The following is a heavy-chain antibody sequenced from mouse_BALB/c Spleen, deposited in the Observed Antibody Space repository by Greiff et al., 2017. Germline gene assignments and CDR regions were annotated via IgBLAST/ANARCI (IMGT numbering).Heavy chain of an antibody. CDR1: GYTFTDYE. D-gene: IGHD2-14*01. J-gene: IGHJ4*01. CDR3: TRSVRRRLYYAMDY. CDR2: IDPETGGT. V-gene: IGHV1-15*01. Sequence: VQLQQSGAELVRPGASVTLSCKASGYTFTDYEMHWVKQTPVHGLEWIGAIDPETGGTAYNQKFKGKATLTADKSSSTAYMELRSLTSEDSAVYYCTRSVRRRLYYAMDYWGQGTSVTVSS.